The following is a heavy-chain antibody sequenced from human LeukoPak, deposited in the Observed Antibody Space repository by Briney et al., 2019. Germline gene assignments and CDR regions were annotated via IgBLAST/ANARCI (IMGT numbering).Heavy chain of an antibody. CDR1: GGSISSGRYY. CDR2: IYTSGST. J-gene: IGHJ4*02. CDR3: ARDCSSTSCSTL. Sequence: PSQTLSLTCTVPGGSISSGRYYWGWIRQPAGKGLEWIGRIYTSGSTNYNPSLKSRVTISVDTSKNQFSLKLSSVTAADTAVYYCARDCSSTSCSTLWGQGTLVTVSS. D-gene: IGHD2-2*01. V-gene: IGHV4-61*02.